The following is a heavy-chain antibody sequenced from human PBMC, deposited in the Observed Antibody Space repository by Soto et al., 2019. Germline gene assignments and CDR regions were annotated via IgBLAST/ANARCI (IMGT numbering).Heavy chain of an antibody. J-gene: IGHJ5*02. D-gene: IGHD6-13*01. Sequence: PSETLSLTCTVSGGSISSYYWSWIRQPAGKGLEWIGRIYTSGSTNYNPSLKSRVTMSVDTSKNQFSLKLSSVTAADTAVYYCARDVRSSRWYKNWFDPWGQGTLVTVSS. CDR1: GGSISSYY. V-gene: IGHV4-4*07. CDR3: ARDVRSSRWYKNWFDP. CDR2: IYTSGST.